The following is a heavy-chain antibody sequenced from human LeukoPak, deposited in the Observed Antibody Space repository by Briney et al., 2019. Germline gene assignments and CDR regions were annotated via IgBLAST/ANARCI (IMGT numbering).Heavy chain of an antibody. CDR2: ISGSGGST. J-gene: IGHJ4*02. CDR3: AKADGYDLFDY. Sequence: SCKASGYTFSSYAMSWVRQAPGKGLEWVSAISGSGGSTYYADSVKGRFTISRDNSKNTLYLQMNSLRAEDTAVYYCAKADGYDLFDYWGQGTLVTVSS. CDR1: GYTFSSYA. D-gene: IGHD5-12*01. V-gene: IGHV3-23*01.